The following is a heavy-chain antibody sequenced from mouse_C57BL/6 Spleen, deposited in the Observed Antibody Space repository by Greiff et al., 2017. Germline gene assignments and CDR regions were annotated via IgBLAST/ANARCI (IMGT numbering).Heavy chain of an antibody. CDR3: TRKGGFFYAMDY. V-gene: IGHV1-15*01. Sequence: QVQLKQSGAELVRPGASVTLSCKASGYTFTDYEMHWVKQTPVHGLEWIGAIDPETGGTAYNQKFKGKAILTADKSSSTAYMELRSLTSEDSAVYYCTRKGGFFYAMDYWGQGTSVTVSS. J-gene: IGHJ4*01. CDR1: GYTFTDYE. CDR2: IDPETGGT.